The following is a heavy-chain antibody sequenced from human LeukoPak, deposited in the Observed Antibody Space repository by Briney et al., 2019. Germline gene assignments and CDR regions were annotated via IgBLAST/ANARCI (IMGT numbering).Heavy chain of an antibody. D-gene: IGHD6-13*01. V-gene: IGHV3-21*01. Sequence: GGSLRLSCAASGFTFSSYSMNWVRQAPGKGLEWVSSISSSSSYIYYADSVKGRFTISRDNAKNSLYLQMNNLRAEDTAVYYCARLAAAYDAFDIWGQGTMVTVSS. CDR3: ARLAAAYDAFDI. J-gene: IGHJ3*02. CDR2: ISSSSSYI. CDR1: GFTFSSYS.